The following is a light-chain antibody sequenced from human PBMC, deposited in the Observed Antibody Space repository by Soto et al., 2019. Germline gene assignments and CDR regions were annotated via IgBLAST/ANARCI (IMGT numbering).Light chain of an antibody. CDR2: AAS. CDR3: HQTYTIPPT. Sequence: IQMTQSPSSLSASVGDRVTITCRASQRISTYLHWFQQRPGKAPRLLIYAASTLQTGVSSNFSGSASGTDFTLTITSLLPDDFATYFCHQTYTIPPTFGEGTKVEI. V-gene: IGKV1-39*01. CDR1: QRISTY. J-gene: IGKJ1*01.